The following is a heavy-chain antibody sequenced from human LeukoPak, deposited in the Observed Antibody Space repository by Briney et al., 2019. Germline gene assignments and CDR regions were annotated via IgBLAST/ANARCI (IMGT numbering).Heavy chain of an antibody. D-gene: IGHD6-19*01. CDR1: GFTFSSYS. CDR3: AKDLSLSVADDY. V-gene: IGHV3-21*04. J-gene: IGHJ4*02. Sequence: GGSLRLSCAASGFTFSSYSMNWVRQAPGKGLEWVSSISSSSSYIYYADSVKGRFTISRDNAKNSLYLQMNSLRAEDTAVYYCAKDLSLSVADDYWGQGTLVTVSS. CDR2: ISSSSSYI.